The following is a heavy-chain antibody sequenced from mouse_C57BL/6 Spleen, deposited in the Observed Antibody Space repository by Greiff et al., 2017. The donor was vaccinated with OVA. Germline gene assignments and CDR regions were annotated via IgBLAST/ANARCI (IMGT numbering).Heavy chain of an antibody. V-gene: IGHV1-52*01. CDR1: GYTFTSYW. J-gene: IGHJ2*01. CDR3: ARGDGNYGED. D-gene: IGHD2-1*01. CDR2: IDPSDSET. Sequence: QVQLQQPGAELVRPGSSVKLSCKASGYTFTSYWMHWVKQRPIQGLEWIGNIDPSDSETHYNQKFKDKATFTVDKSSSTAYMQLSSLTSEDSAVYYCARGDGNYGEDWGQGTTLTVSS.